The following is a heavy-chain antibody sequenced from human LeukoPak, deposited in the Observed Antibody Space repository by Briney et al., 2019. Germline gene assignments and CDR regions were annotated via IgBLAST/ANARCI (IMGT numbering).Heavy chain of an antibody. Sequence: SETLSLTCTVSGGSISSSSYYWGWIRQPRGKGLEWIWSIYYSVSTYYNPSLKSRVTISVDTSKNQFSLKLSSVTAADTAVYYCARRQVYQLLSWFDPWGQGTLVTVSS. J-gene: IGHJ5*02. V-gene: IGHV4-39*01. D-gene: IGHD2-2*01. CDR1: GGSISSSSYY. CDR3: ARRQVYQLLSWFDP. CDR2: IYYSVST.